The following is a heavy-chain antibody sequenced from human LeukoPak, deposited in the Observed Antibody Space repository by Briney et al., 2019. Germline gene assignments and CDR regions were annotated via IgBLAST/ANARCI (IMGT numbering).Heavy chain of an antibody. V-gene: IGHV1-2*06. CDR1: GYTFTGYY. CDR2: INPNSGGT. CDR3: ARVQCSGGSCYSGY. J-gene: IGHJ4*02. Sequence: GASVKVSCKASGYTFTGYYMHWVRQAPGQGLEWMGRINPNSGGTNYAQKFQGRVTMTRDTSISTAYMELSRLRSGDTAVYYCARVQCSGGSCYSGYWGQGTLVTVSS. D-gene: IGHD2-15*01.